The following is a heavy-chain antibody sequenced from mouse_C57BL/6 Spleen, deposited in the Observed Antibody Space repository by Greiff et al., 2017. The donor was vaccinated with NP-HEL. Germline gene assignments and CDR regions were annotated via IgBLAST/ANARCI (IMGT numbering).Heavy chain of an antibody. D-gene: IGHD3-3*01. V-gene: IGHV5-4*01. J-gene: IGHJ4*01. Sequence: EVKLMESGGGLVKPGGSLKLSCAASGFTFSSYAMSWVRQTPEKRLEWVATISDGGSYTYYPDNVKGRFTISRDNAKNNLYLQMSHLKSEDTAMYYCARDRDRAMDYWGQGTSVTVSS. CDR2: ISDGGSYT. CDR1: GFTFSSYA. CDR3: ARDRDRAMDY.